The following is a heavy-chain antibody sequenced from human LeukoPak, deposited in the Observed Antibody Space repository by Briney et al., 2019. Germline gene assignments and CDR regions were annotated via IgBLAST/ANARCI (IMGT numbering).Heavy chain of an antibody. D-gene: IGHD1-1*01. V-gene: IGHV3-30*18. J-gene: IGHJ3*02. CDR2: ISYDGSDK. CDR3: GKEYHSYGTGDAFDI. Sequence: QPGRSLRLSCAASGFTFSRFGMHWVRQAPGKGLEWVAVISYDGSDKYYAGSVKGRFTISRDESKNTLYLQMNSLRPEDTALYSCGKEYHSYGTGDAFDIWGQGTLVVVSS. CDR1: GFTFSRFG.